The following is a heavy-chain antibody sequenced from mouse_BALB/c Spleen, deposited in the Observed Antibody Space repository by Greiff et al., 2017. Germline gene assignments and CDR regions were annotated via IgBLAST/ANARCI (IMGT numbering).Heavy chain of an antibody. D-gene: IGHD2-4*01. J-gene: IGHJ2*01. CDR2: ISSGGST. Sequence: EVQVVESGGGLVKPGGSLKLSCAASGFTFSSYAMSWVRQTPEKRLEWVASISSGGSTYYPDSVKGRFTISRDNARNILYLQMSSLRSEDTAMYYCARGEYDYDFDYWGQGTTLTVSS. CDR3: ARGEYDYDFDY. V-gene: IGHV5-6-5*01. CDR1: GFTFSSYA.